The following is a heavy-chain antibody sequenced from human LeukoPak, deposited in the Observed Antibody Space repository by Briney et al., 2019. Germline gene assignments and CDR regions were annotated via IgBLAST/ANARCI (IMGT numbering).Heavy chain of an antibody. CDR1: GGSFSGYY. CDR3: ARGPLYYYDSSGYYYGGGVARRYYYYYYYMDV. Sequence: PSETLSLTCAVYGGSFSGYYWSWIRQPPGKGLEWIGEINHSGSTNYNPSLKSRVTISVGTSKNQFSLKLSSVTAADTAVYYCARGPLYYYDSSGYYYGGGVARRYYYYYYYMDVWGKGTTVTVSS. D-gene: IGHD3-22*01. V-gene: IGHV4-34*01. J-gene: IGHJ6*03. CDR2: INHSGST.